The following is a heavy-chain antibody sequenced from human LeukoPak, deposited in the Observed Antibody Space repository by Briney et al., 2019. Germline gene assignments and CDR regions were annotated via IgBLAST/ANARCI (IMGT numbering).Heavy chain of an antibody. CDR2: ISSSSTTI. CDR3: ARGPYKDFWSGYSDY. V-gene: IGHV3-48*01. Sequence: GGSLRLSCSASGFTFSSYSMNWVRQAPGKGLEWVSYISSSSTTIYYADSVKGRFTISRDDAKNSLYLQMNSLRVADTAVYYCARGPYKDFWSGYSDYWGQGTLVTVSS. CDR1: GFTFSSYS. J-gene: IGHJ4*02. D-gene: IGHD3-3*01.